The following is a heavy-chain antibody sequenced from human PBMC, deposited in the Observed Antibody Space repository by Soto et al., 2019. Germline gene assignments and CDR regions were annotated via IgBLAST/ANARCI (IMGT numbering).Heavy chain of an antibody. J-gene: IGHJ2*01. CDR3: AREVVPAAIDPPAYWYFDL. V-gene: IGHV4-31*03. D-gene: IGHD2-2*01. CDR1: GGSISSGGYY. Sequence: QVQLQELGPGLVKPSQTLSLTCTVSGGSISSGGYYWSWIRQHPGKGLEWIGYIYYSGSTYYNPSLKSRVTISVDTSKNQFSLKLSSVTAADTAVYYCAREVVPAAIDPPAYWYFDLWGRGTLVTVSS. CDR2: IYYSGST.